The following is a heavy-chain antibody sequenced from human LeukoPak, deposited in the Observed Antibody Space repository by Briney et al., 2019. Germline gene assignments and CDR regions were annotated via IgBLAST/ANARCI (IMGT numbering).Heavy chain of an antibody. Sequence: GESLKISCKGSGYSFTSYWISWVRQMPGKGLEWMGRIDPSDSYTNYSPSFQGHVTISADESIDTAYLQWSSLRASDTAMYYCARPDPWSSSQSTFDYWGQGTLVTVSS. CDR3: ARPDPWSSSQSTFDY. D-gene: IGHD6-13*01. V-gene: IGHV5-10-1*01. J-gene: IGHJ4*02. CDR1: GYSFTSYW. CDR2: IDPSDSYT.